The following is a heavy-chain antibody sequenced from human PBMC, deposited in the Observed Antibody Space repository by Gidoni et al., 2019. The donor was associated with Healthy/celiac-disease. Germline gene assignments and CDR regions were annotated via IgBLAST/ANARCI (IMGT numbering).Heavy chain of an antibody. V-gene: IGHV1-46*01. CDR1: GYTFTSYY. J-gene: IGHJ4*02. CDR3: ASVFGARGYFDY. Sequence: QVQLVQSGAEAKKPGASVKVSCKASGYTFTSYYMHWVRPAPGQGLEWMGIINPSGGSTSYAQKFQGRVTMTRDTSTSTVYMELSSLRSEDTAVYYCASVFGARGYFDYWGQGTLVTVSS. CDR2: INPSGGST. D-gene: IGHD3-16*01.